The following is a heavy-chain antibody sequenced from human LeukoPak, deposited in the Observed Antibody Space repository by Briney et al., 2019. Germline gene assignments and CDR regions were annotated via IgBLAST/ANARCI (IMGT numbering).Heavy chain of an antibody. CDR1: GFTFSSYA. Sequence: GGSLRLSCAASGFTFSSYAMHWVRQAPGKGLEWVAVISYDGSNKYYADSVKGRFTISRDNSKNTLYLQMNSLRAEDTAVYYCASLTVEREHWFDPWGQGTLVTVSS. D-gene: IGHD1-1*01. CDR2: ISYDGSNK. V-gene: IGHV3-30-3*01. CDR3: ASLTVEREHWFDP. J-gene: IGHJ5*02.